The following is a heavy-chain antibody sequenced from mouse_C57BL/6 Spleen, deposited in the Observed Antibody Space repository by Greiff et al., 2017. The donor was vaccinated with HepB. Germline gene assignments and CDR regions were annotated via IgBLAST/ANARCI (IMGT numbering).Heavy chain of an antibody. CDR2: IYPGSGNT. V-gene: IGHV1-76*01. D-gene: IGHD1-1*01. J-gene: IGHJ4*01. Sequence: VKLQQSGAELVRPGASVKLSCKASGYTFTDYYINWVKQRPGQGLEWIARIYPGSGNTYYNEKFKGKATLTAEKSSSTAYMQLSSLTSEDSAVYFCARGDYYGSRGASMDYWGQGTSVTVSS. CDR3: ARGDYYGSRGASMDY. CDR1: GYTFTDYY.